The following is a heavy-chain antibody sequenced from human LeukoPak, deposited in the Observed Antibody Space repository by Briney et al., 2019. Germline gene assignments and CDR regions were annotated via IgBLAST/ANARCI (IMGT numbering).Heavy chain of an antibody. D-gene: IGHD6-19*01. CDR3: AKVGVAGTSRYFDY. CDR2: ISYDGSNK. J-gene: IGHJ4*02. V-gene: IGHV3-30*18. CDR1: GFTFSSYG. Sequence: GASLRLSCAASGFTFSSYGMHWVRQAPGKGLEWVAVISYDGSNKYYADSVKGRFTISRDNSKNTLYLQMNSLRAEDTAVYYCAKVGVAGTSRYFDYWGQGTLVTVSS.